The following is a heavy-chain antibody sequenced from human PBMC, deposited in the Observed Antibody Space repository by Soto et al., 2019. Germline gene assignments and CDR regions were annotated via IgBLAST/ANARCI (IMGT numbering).Heavy chain of an antibody. V-gene: IGHV1-69*01. CDR2: IIPIFGTA. CDR3: ARDSYYDSSGYYYFDY. Sequence: QVQLVQSGAEVKKPGSSVKVSCKASGGTFSSYAISWVRQAPGQGLEWMGGIIPIFGTANYAQKFQGRVTITADESTSTAYMGLSSLRSEDTAVYYCARDSYYDSSGYYYFDYWGQGALVTVSS. CDR1: GGTFSSYA. J-gene: IGHJ4*02. D-gene: IGHD3-22*01.